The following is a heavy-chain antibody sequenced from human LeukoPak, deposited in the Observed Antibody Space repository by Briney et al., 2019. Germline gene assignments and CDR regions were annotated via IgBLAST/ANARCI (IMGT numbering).Heavy chain of an antibody. CDR3: AVGLYCSGGSCYSRYVAY. J-gene: IGHJ4*02. V-gene: IGHV4-4*07. CDR2: IYTSGST. D-gene: IGHD2-15*01. CDR1: GGSISSYY. Sequence: SETLSLTCTVSGGSISSYYWSWIRQPAGKGLEWIGRIYTSGSTNYNPSLKSRVTISVDTSKNQFSLKLSSVTAADTAVYYCAVGLYCSGGSCYSRYVAYWGQGTLVTVSS.